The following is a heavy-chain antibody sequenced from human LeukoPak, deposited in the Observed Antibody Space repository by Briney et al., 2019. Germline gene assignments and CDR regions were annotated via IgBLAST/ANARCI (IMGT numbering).Heavy chain of an antibody. D-gene: IGHD6-19*01. Sequence: GGSLRLSCAASGFTFDDYAMHWVRQAPGKGLEWVSLISGDGGSTYYADSVKGRFTISRDNAKNSLYLQMNSLRAEDTAVYYCARSAMRSSGSQFDYWGQGTLVTVSS. J-gene: IGHJ4*02. CDR2: ISGDGGST. CDR1: GFTFDDYA. V-gene: IGHV3-43*02. CDR3: ARSAMRSSGSQFDY.